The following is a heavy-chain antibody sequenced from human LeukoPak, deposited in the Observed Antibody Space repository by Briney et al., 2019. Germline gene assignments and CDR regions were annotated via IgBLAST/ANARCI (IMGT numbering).Heavy chain of an antibody. J-gene: IGHJ6*03. Sequence: VASVKVSCKASGYTFTSYYMHWVRQAPGQGLEWMGIINPSGGSTSYAQKFQGRVTMTRDTSTSTAYMELSSLRSEDTAVYYCATKDTAMVWDYYYYMDVWGKGTTVTVSS. CDR3: ATKDTAMVWDYYYYMDV. V-gene: IGHV1-46*01. CDR2: INPSGGST. D-gene: IGHD5-18*01. CDR1: GYTFTSYY.